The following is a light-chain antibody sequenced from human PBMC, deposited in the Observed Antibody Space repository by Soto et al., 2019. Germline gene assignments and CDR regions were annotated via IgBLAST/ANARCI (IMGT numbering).Light chain of an antibody. CDR1: VSNIGSNT. V-gene: IGLV1-44*01. J-gene: IGLJ1*01. CDR2: SND. CDR3: AAWDASLNVYV. Sequence: QSVLTQPPSASGPPGQRVTISCSGSVSNIGSNTVNWYQHLPGTAPRFLIYSNDQRPSGVPDRVSGSKSGTSASLAISGLQSEDEADYYCAAWDASLNVYVFGTGTKVTVL.